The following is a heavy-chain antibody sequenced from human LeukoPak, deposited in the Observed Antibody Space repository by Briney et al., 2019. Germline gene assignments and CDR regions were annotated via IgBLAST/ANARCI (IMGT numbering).Heavy chain of an antibody. J-gene: IGHJ4*02. CDR3: ARDAGNSSGWNDFDY. CDR2: IRSSSSYI. CDR1: GFTFSSYS. D-gene: IGHD6-19*01. Sequence: GGSLRLSCAASGFTFSSYSMNWVRQAPGKGLKWVSSIRSSSSYIYYADSVRGRFTISRDNAKNSLYLQMNSLRAEDTAVYYCARDAGNSSGWNDFDYWGQGTLVTVSS. V-gene: IGHV3-21*01.